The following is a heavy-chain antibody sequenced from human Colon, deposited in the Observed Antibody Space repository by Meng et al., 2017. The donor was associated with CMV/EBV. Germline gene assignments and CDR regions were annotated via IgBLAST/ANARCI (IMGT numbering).Heavy chain of an antibody. D-gene: IGHD3-10*01. CDR1: GGYLNDFY. CDR3: ARDSDGSGTFSYWFDP. V-gene: IGHV4-4*07. CDR2: IFPTGSA. J-gene: IGHJ5*02. Sequence: QVQLQESGPGLVKPSETLSLTCTVSGGYLNDFYWNWIRQTVGKGLEWIGRIFPTGSAYYNSSLNSRVTMSVDTSKNQFSLKLTSVTAADTAVYYCARDSDGSGTFSYWFDPWGQGTLVTVSS.